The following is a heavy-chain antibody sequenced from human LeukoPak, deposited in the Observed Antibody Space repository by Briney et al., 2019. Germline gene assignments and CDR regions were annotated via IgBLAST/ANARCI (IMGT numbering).Heavy chain of an antibody. CDR1: GGSFSGYY. CDR2: IYYSGST. D-gene: IGHD2-15*01. CDR3: ARQVGVCSGGSCYRSYWYFDL. V-gene: IGHV4-39*01. J-gene: IGHJ2*01. Sequence: SETLSLTCAVYGGSFSGYYWGWIRQPPGKGLEWIGSIYYSGSTYYNPSLKSRVTISVDTSKNQFSLKLSSVTAADTAVYYCARQVGVCSGGSCYRSYWYFDLWGRVTLVTVSS.